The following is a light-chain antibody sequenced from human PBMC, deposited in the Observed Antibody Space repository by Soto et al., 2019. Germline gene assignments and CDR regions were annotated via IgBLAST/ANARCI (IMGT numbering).Light chain of an antibody. CDR2: DVS. CDR3: SSYTSISTKVV. J-gene: IGLJ2*01. V-gene: IGLV2-14*01. CDR1: TSDVGGYNY. Sequence: QSVLTQPASVSGSPGQSITISCTGTTSDVGGYNYVSWYQQYPGKAPKLLIYDVSNRPSGVSNRFSGSKSGNTASLTISGLQAEDEADYYCSSYTSISTKVVFGGGTKLTVL.